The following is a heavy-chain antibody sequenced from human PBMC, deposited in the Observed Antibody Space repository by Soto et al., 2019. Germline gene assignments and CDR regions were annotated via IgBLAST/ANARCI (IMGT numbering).Heavy chain of an antibody. CDR3: AKEGVRATIWDYYYYMDV. CDR1: GFTFSSYG. Sequence: PGGSLRLSCAASGFTFSSYGMHWVRQAPGKGLEWVAVISYDGSNKYYADSVKGRFTISRDNSKNTLYLQMNSLRAEDTAVYYCAKEGVRATIWDYYYYMDVWGKGTTVTVSS. V-gene: IGHV3-30*18. CDR2: ISYDGSNK. D-gene: IGHD5-12*01. J-gene: IGHJ6*03.